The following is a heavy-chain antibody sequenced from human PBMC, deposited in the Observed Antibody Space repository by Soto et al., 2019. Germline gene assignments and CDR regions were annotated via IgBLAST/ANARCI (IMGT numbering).Heavy chain of an antibody. V-gene: IGHV1-8*01. Sequence: QVQLLQSGAEVKRPGASVKVSCRASGYTFTNYDVSWVRQAAGQGLEWMGWLSPATGKTKTTYLPQIRDRVSLPWDTSVATAYMEVLDLTSDDTAVYYCARGGTAHYDFWSDPRGAWLASWGQGTLVTVSS. CDR2: LSPATGKTKT. D-gene: IGHD3-3*01. CDR3: ARGGTAHYDFWSDPRGAWLAS. CDR1: GYTFTNYD. J-gene: IGHJ5*01.